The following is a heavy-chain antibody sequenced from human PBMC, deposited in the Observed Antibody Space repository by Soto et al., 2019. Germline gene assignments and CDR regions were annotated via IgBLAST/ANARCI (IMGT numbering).Heavy chain of an antibody. Sequence: QVVESGGGLVQPGGSLRLSCAASGFAFSHYWMFWVRQAPGMGLEWVANIKEDGRERNYVDSVKGRFTISRDNAKNSLYLEMNSLRSEDTAVYYCARDRGGRSGKDVWGKGPTVTVSS. V-gene: IGHV3-7*01. CDR2: IKEDGRER. CDR3: ARDRGGRSGKDV. CDR1: GFAFSHYW. D-gene: IGHD3-16*01. J-gene: IGHJ6*04.